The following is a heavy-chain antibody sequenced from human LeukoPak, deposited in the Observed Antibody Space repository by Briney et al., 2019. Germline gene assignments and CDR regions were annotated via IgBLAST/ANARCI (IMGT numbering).Heavy chain of an antibody. V-gene: IGHV1-2*02. CDR1: GYTFTGYY. Sequence: GASVKVSCKASGYTFTGYYMHWVRQAPGQGLEWMGWINPNSGGTNYAQKFQGRVTMTRNTSISTAYMELSSLRSEDTAVYYCARGGSYYDFWSGYPSGGPDYWGQGTLVTVSS. CDR3: ARGGSYYDFWSGYPSGGPDY. CDR2: INPNSGGT. J-gene: IGHJ4*02. D-gene: IGHD3-3*01.